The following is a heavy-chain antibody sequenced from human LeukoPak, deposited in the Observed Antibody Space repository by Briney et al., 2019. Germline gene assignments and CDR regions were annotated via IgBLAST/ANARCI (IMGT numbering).Heavy chain of an antibody. D-gene: IGHD6-19*01. J-gene: IGHJ4*02. CDR2: ISSSSYI. V-gene: IGHV3-21*01. CDR1: GFTFSSYS. CDR3: ARRIAVAGMYYFDY. Sequence: GGSLRLSCAASGFTFSSYSMNWVRQAPGKGLEWVSSISSSSYIYYADSVKGRFTISRDNAKNSLYLQMNSLRAEDTAVYYCARRIAVAGMYYFDYWGQGTLVTVSS.